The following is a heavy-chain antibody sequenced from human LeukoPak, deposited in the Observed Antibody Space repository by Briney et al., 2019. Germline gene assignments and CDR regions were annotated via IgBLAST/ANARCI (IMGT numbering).Heavy chain of an antibody. V-gene: IGHV3-33*01. CDR3: ARVESPKTYYYDSSGYFGSDYFDY. J-gene: IGHJ4*02. CDR1: GFTFSSCG. Sequence: GGSLRLSCAASGFTFSSCGMFWVRQAPGKGLEWVAVIWYDGSNKYYADSVKGRFTISRDNSKNTLYLQMNSLRVENTAVYYCARVESPKTYYYDSSGYFGSDYFDYWGQGTLVTVSS. D-gene: IGHD3-22*01. CDR2: IWYDGSNK.